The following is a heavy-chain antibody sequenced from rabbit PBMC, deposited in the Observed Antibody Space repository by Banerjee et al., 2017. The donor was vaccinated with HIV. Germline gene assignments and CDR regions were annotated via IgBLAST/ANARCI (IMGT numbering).Heavy chain of an antibody. CDR2: IDTCSSGST. CDR3: AREECDGDGCLKL. CDR1: GLAFSGSYW. V-gene: IGHV1S45*01. D-gene: IGHD5-1*01. Sequence: QEQLEESGGDLVKPEGSLTLTFKASGLAFSGSYWICWVRQAPGKGLEWIACIDTCSSGSTYYASWARGRFTLSKSSSATVTLQMTSLTAADTSNYFWAREECDGDGCLKLWGTGTRVTVS. J-gene: IGHJ6*01.